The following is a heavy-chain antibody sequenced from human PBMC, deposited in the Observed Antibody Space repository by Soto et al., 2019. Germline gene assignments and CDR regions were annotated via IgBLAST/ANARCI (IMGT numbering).Heavy chain of an antibody. Sequence: QVQLVESGGGVVQPGRSLRLSCAASGFSFSDYGMHWVRQAPGKGLAWVAVIFYDGSNEYYADSVKGRFTISRDNSKNTVYLQMNSLRAEDTAVYYCARLYCTGGRCYFDYWGQGTLVTVSS. J-gene: IGHJ4*02. CDR2: IFYDGSNE. V-gene: IGHV3-33*01. CDR1: GFSFSDYG. D-gene: IGHD2-8*02. CDR3: ARLYCTGGRCYFDY.